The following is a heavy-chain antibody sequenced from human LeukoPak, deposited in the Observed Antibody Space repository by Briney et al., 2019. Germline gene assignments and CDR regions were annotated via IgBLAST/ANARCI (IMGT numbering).Heavy chain of an antibody. V-gene: IGHV4-59*08. J-gene: IGHJ4*02. CDR3: ARRRYGDSGHFDY. Sequence: SETLSLTCTVSGGSISSYYWSWIRQPPGKGLEWIGYIYYSGSTNYNPSLKSRVTISVDTSKNQFSLKLSSVTAADTAVYYCARRRYGDSGHFDYWGQGTLVTVSP. CDR2: IYYSGST. CDR1: GGSISSYY. D-gene: IGHD4-17*01.